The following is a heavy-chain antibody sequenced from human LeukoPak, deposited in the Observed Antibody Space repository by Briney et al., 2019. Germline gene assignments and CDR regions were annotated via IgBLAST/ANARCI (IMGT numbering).Heavy chain of an antibody. CDR3: TPSIAVAGSLDY. D-gene: IGHD6-19*01. CDR1: GFTFSSYG. V-gene: IGHV3-15*01. CDR2: IKSKTDGGTT. Sequence: GRSLRLSCVASGFTFSSYGMSWVRQAPGKGLEWVGRIKSKTDGGTTDYAAPVKGRFTISRDDSKNTLNLQMNSLKTEDTAVYYCTPSIAVAGSLDYWGQGTLVTVSS. J-gene: IGHJ4*02.